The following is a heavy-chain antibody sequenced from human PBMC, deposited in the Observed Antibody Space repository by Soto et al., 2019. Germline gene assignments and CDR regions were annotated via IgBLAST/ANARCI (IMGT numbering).Heavy chain of an antibody. Sequence: QMQLVQSGAEVKKPGSSVKVSCKASGGTLSSFINYPINWVRQAPGQGLEWMGGIVPNVGTVNYAQKFQGRVTITADKSTGTAYMELSCLRSEDTALYYCARRDTSGFLRYFDNWGQGTLVTVSS. V-gene: IGHV1-69*06. CDR2: IVPNVGTV. CDR1: GGTLSSFINYP. J-gene: IGHJ4*02. CDR3: ARRDTSGFLRYFDN. D-gene: IGHD3-3*01.